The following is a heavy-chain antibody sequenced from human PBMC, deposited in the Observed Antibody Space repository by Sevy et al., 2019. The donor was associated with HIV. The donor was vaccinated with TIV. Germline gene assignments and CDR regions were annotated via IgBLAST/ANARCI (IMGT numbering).Heavy chain of an antibody. CDR3: SREWPRIAQFDY. V-gene: IGHV4-39*02. Sequence: SETLSLTCTVSGDSIRNNDYYWAWIRQPPGTGLDWIGSIYYSGSTYYTPSPKSRFTITVDTSKNQFSLKLRSVTAADTAVYYWSREWPRIAQFDYWGQGTLVTVSS. D-gene: IGHD6-13*01. CDR2: IYYSGST. CDR1: GDSIRNNDYY. J-gene: IGHJ4*02.